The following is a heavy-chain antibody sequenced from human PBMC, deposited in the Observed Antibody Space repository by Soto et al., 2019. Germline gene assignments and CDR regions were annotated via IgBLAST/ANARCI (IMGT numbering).Heavy chain of an antibody. J-gene: IGHJ4*03. V-gene: IGHV1-69*06. CDR1: GGTLSSFINYP. Sequence: SVKVSCKASGGTLSSFINYPINWVRQAPGQGLEWMGGIVPNVGTVNYAQKFQGRVTATADKSTGTAYMELSSLRSEDTALYYCARRDTSGFLRYFDNWRQGTLATVSS. CDR3: ARRDTSGFLRYFDN. D-gene: IGHD3-3*01. CDR2: IVPNVGTV.